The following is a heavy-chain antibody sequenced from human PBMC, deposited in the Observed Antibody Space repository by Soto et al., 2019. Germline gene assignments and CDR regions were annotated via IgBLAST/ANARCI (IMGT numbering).Heavy chain of an antibody. J-gene: IGHJ4*02. D-gene: IGHD5-12*01. CDR1: GFSLSNARMG. CDR3: APIDRGYRSLDY. V-gene: IGHV2-26*01. Sequence: QVTLKESGPVLVKPTETLTLTCIVSGFSLSNARMGVSWIRQPPGKALEWLAHIFSNDEKSYSTSLKSRLITSKDTSKSPVVLTMTNMDPVDTATYYCAPIDRGYRSLDYWGQGTLVTVSS. CDR2: IFSNDEK.